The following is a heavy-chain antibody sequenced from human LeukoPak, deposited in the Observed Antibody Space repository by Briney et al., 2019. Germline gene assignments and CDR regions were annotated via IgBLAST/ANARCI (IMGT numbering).Heavy chain of an antibody. CDR3: TTDHGSSWYYFDY. CDR2: IKSKTDGGTT. D-gene: IGHD6-13*01. Sequence: GGSLRLSCAASGFTFSNAWMSWVRQAPGKGLEWVGRIKSKTDGGTTDYAAPVKGRFTISRDDSKNTLYLQMNSLKTGDTAVYYCTTDHGSSWYYFDYWGQGTLVTVSS. J-gene: IGHJ4*02. CDR1: GFTFSNAW. V-gene: IGHV3-15*01.